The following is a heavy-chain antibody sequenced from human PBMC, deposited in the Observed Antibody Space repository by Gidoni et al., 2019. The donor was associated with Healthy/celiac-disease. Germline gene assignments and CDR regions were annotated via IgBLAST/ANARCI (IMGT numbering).Heavy chain of an antibody. V-gene: IGHV4-61*02. J-gene: IGHJ5*02. D-gene: IGHD1-1*01. Sequence: VHLQESGPGLVQPSQPLSLTCPVSVCSIRSGSYYWSWIRQPAGKGLEWIVRIYTSGSTNYNPSLKSRVTITVDTSKNQCSLKLSAVTAADTAVYYCARAKGFGTTRWFDPWGQGTLVTVSS. CDR2: IYTSGST. CDR1: VCSIRSGSYY. CDR3: ARAKGFGTTRWFDP.